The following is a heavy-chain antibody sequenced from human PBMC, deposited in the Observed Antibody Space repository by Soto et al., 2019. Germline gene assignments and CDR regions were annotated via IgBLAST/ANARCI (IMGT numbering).Heavy chain of an antibody. CDR3: ARDHGIAAAGTRLCDY. CDR1: GFTFSSYG. D-gene: IGHD6-13*01. J-gene: IGHJ4*02. CDR2: IWYDGSNK. V-gene: IGHV3-33*01. Sequence: QVQLVESGGGVVQPGRSLRLSCAASGFTFSSYGMHWVRQAPGKGLEGVAVIWYDGSNKYYADSVKGRFTISRDNSKKTLYLQMNSLRAEDTAVYYCARDHGIAAAGTRLCDYWGQGTLVTVSS.